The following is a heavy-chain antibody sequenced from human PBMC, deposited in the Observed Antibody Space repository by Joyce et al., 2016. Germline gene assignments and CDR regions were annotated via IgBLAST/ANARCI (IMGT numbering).Heavy chain of an antibody. V-gene: IGHV1-46*01. D-gene: IGHD5-18*01. J-gene: IGHJ6*03. Sequence: QVQLVQSGTEVKKPGASVKVSCKASGYSFTTYYMHWVRQAPGQGLEWMGIINPSGGSTSNAQKFQGRVIMTRDTSTSTVYMELSSLRSEDTAVYFCARGGYSYGPPYNYYYMDVWGNGATVTVSS. CDR2: INPSGGST. CDR3: ARGGYSYGPPYNYYYMDV. CDR1: GYSFTTYY.